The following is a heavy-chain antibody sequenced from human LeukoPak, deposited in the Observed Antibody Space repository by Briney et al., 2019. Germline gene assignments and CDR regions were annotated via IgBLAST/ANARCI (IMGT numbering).Heavy chain of an antibody. J-gene: IGHJ4*02. CDR3: GSMIREGEDY. D-gene: IGHD3-10*01. V-gene: IGHV3-21*01. Sequence: GGSLRLSCAASGFTFSSYSMNWVRQAPGKGLEWVSSISTSSSYIYYADSVKGRFTISRDNAKNSLYLQMNSLRAEDTAVYYCGSMIREGEDYWGQGTLVTVSS. CDR2: ISTSSSYI. CDR1: GFTFSSYS.